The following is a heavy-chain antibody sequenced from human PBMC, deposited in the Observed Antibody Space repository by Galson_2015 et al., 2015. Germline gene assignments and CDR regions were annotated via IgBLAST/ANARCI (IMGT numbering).Heavy chain of an antibody. CDR2: IWYDGSNK. J-gene: IGHJ1*01. Sequence: SLRLSCAASGFTFSSYGMHWVRQAPGKGLEWVAVIWYDGSNKNYADSVKGRFTISRDNSKNTLYLQMNSLRAEDTALYYCARDSGVAAASAQHWGQGTLVTVSS. V-gene: IGHV3-33*01. CDR1: GFTFSSYG. CDR3: ARDSGVAAASAQH. D-gene: IGHD2-15*01.